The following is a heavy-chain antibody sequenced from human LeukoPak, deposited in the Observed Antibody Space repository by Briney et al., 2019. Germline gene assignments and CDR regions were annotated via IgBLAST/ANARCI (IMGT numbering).Heavy chain of an antibody. CDR2: INPSGGST. Sequence: ASVKVSCKASGYTFTSYYMHWVRQAPGQGLEWMGIINPSGGSTSYAQKFQGRVTITADESTSTAYMELSSLRSEDTAVYYCASPTSRYYYYGMDVWGQGTTVTVSS. CDR3: ASPTSRYYYYGMDV. CDR1: GYTFTSYY. J-gene: IGHJ6*02. V-gene: IGHV1-46*01.